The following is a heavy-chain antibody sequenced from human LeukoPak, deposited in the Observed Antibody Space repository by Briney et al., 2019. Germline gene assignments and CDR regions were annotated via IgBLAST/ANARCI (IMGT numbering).Heavy chain of an antibody. V-gene: IGHV3-48*04. J-gene: IGHJ4*02. D-gene: IGHD2-21*02. Sequence: RAGGSLRLSCAASGFTFSSYSMNWVRQAPGKGLEWVSYIGSRSNRIYYADSVKGRFTISRDNAKNSLYLQMNSLRAEDTAVYYCARDRVAYCGGDCYPDYWGQGTLVTVSS. CDR3: ARDRVAYCGGDCYPDY. CDR1: GFTFSSYS. CDR2: IGSRSNRI.